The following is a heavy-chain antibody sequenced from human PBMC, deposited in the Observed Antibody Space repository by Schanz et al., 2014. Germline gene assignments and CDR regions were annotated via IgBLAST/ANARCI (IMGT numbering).Heavy chain of an antibody. J-gene: IGHJ4*02. D-gene: IGHD4-17*01. CDR2: IYHSGST. Sequence: QVQLQESGPGLVRPSQTLSLTCGVSGGSISSGGSSWNWIRLPPGKGLEWIGYIYHSGSTYYNPSLKSRVTMSLDTSKNQFSLKLTSVTAVDTAVYYCAGMATVTYFDFWGQGALVTVSS. CDR3: AGMATVTYFDF. CDR1: GGSISSGGSS. V-gene: IGHV4-30-4*07.